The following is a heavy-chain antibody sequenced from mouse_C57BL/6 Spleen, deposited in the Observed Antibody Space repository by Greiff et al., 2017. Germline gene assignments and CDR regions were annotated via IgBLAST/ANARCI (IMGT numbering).Heavy chain of an antibody. D-gene: IGHD1-1*01. CDR1: GFTFNTYA. CDR3: VRGGYGSSDWDFDG. Sequence: EVQLVESGGGLVQPKGSLKLSCAASGFTFNTYAMHWVRQAPGKGLEWVARIRRKSSNYATYYADSVKDRFTISRDNSQSMLYLQMNNLKTEDTAMDYCVRGGYGSSDWDFDGWGTGATVTVAS. J-gene: IGHJ1*03. CDR2: IRRKSSNYAT. V-gene: IGHV10-3*01.